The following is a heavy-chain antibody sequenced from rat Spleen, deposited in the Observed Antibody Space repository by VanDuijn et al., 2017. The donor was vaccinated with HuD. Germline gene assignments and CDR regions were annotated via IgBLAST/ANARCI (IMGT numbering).Heavy chain of an antibody. V-gene: IGHV5-29*01. CDR2: ISYEGSST. D-gene: IGHD1-9*01. CDR1: GITFSNYG. J-gene: IGHJ2*01. Sequence: EVQLVESGGGLVQPGGTLKLSCAASGITFSNYGMHWIRQAPTKGLEWVASISYEGSSTYYGDSVKGRFTISRDNAKSTLYLQMDSLRSEDTATYYCAREGNTMGITHYFDYWGQGVMVTVSS. CDR3: AREGNTMGITHYFDY.